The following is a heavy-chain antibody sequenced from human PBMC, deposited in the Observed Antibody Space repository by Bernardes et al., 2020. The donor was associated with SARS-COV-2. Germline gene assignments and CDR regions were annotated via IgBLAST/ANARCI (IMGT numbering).Heavy chain of an antibody. CDR1: GYSVSDYW. CDR3: ARARGKIEVLSPARKSYMQDAYDV. D-gene: IGHD1-26*01. J-gene: IGHJ3*01. Sequence: GEYLKISCHGSGYSVSDYWFAWVRPIPGEGLELMGIIHPGDSGGTHSPSFQGRVTISADKSASTAFLQWDSLKASDSAMYYCARARGKIEVLSPARKSYMQDAYDVWGQGTLVTVSS. CDR2: IHPGDSGG. V-gene: IGHV5-51*01.